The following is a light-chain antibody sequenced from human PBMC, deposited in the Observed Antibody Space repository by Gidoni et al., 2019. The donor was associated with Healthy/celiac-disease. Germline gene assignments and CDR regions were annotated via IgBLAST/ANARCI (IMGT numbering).Light chain of an antibody. V-gene: IGLV6-57*01. J-gene: IGLJ3*02. Sequence: NVMLTQPHPAAESPGKAVTISCTRSSSSIASNYVQLYQQRPGSSPTTVIYEDNQRPSGVPDRFSGSIDSSSNSASLTISGLKTEDEADYYCQSYDISIRGVFGGGTKLTVL. CDR2: EDN. CDR3: QSYDISIRGV. CDR1: SSSIASNY.